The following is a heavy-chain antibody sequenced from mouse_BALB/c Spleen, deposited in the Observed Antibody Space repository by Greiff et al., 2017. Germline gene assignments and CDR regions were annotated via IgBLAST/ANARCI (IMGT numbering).Heavy chain of an antibody. V-gene: IGHV2-9-2*01. CDR1: GFSLTSYD. CDR2: IWTGGGT. Sequence: VQRVESGPGLVAPSQSLSITCTVSGFSLTSYDISWIRQPPGKGLEWLGVIWTGGGTNYNSAFMSRLSISKDNSKSQVFLKMNSLQTDDTAIYYCVRGAAWFAYWGQGTLVTVSA. J-gene: IGHJ3*01. CDR3: VRGAAWFAY.